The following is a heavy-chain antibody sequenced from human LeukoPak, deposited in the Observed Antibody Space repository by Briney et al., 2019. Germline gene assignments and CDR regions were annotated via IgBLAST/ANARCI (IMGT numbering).Heavy chain of an antibody. J-gene: IGHJ4*02. CDR2: ISSSGSTI. D-gene: IGHD1-26*01. CDR3: VRGGTFRYSGTSGDY. V-gene: IGHV3-11*01. CDR1: GFTFSDYY. Sequence: PGGSLRLSCAASGFTFSDYYMSWIRQAPGKGLEWVSYISSSGSTIYYADSVKGRFTISRDNAKNSLYLQMNSLTADDTAVYYCVRGGTFRYSGTSGDYWGQGTLVTVSS.